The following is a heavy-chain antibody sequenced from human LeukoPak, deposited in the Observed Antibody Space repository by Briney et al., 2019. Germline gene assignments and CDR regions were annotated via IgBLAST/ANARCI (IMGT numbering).Heavy chain of an antibody. CDR3: ARESTFDI. CDR1: GYPFTGYY. CDR2: INPNSGGT. J-gene: IGHJ3*02. V-gene: IGHV1-2*02. Sequence: SVKVSCKASGYPFTGYYIHWVRQAPGQGLEWMGWINPNSGGTSYAQNLQGRVTMTRDTSISTAYMELGRLESDDTAVYYCARESTFDIWGQGTMVTVSS.